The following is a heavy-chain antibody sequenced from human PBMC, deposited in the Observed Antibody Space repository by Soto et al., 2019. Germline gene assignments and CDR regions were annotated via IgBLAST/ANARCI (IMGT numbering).Heavy chain of an antibody. CDR2: IYPGDSDT. J-gene: IGHJ6*02. Sequence: VESLKISCKGSGYSFTGYWIGWVRQTPGKGLEWMRIIYPGDSDTRYSPSFQGQVTISADKSISTAYLQWSSLKASDNAMYYCARHLNIVVVPAATGGYYGMDVWGQGTTVTVSS. D-gene: IGHD2-2*01. V-gene: IGHV5-51*01. CDR3: ARHLNIVVVPAATGGYYGMDV. CDR1: GYSFTGYW.